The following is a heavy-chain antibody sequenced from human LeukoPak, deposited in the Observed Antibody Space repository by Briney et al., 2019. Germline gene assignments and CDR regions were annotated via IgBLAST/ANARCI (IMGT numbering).Heavy chain of an antibody. CDR1: GFTFSTYW. CDR2: INSDGSST. CDR3: AKRGYYYDSGGYYYFDY. V-gene: IGHV3-74*01. D-gene: IGHD3-22*01. J-gene: IGHJ4*02. Sequence: GGSLRLSCAASGFTFSTYWMHWVRQAPGKGLVWVSRINSDGSSTSYADSVKGRFTISRDNAKNTLYLQMNSLRAEDTAVYYCAKRGYYYDSGGYYYFDYWGQGTLVTVSS.